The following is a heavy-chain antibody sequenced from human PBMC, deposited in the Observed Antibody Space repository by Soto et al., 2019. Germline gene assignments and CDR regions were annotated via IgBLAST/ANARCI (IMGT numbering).Heavy chain of an antibody. CDR3: ARHYSSGSRNWFDP. J-gene: IGHJ5*02. Sequence: SETLSLTCSVSGGSISSSSYYWGWIRQPPGKGLEWIGSIYYRGSTYYNSSLRSRVTISVDTSKNPFSLKLSSVTAADTAVFYCARHYSSGSRNWFDPWGQGTLVTVSS. V-gene: IGHV4-39*01. CDR1: GGSISSSSYY. CDR2: IYYRGST. D-gene: IGHD6-19*01.